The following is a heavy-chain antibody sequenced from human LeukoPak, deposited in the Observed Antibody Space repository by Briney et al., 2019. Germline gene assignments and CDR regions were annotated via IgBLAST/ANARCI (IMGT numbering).Heavy chain of an antibody. Sequence: PGGSLRLSCAASGFPFISYGMNWVRQAPGKGLEWVSYISSISSTIHYVDSVKGRFTISRDNAKNSLYLQMNSLGDEDTAVYFCARVTVVGANHIDYWGQGTLVTVSS. CDR3: ARVTVVGANHIDY. V-gene: IGHV3-48*02. CDR2: ISSISSTI. J-gene: IGHJ4*02. CDR1: GFPFISYG. D-gene: IGHD1-26*01.